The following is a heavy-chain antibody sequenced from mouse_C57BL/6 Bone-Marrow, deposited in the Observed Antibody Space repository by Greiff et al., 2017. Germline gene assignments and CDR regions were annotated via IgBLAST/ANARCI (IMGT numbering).Heavy chain of an antibody. V-gene: IGHV1-50*01. Sequence: QVQLQQPGAELVKPGASVKLSCKASGYTFTSYWMQWVKQRPGQGLEWIGEIDPSDSYTNYNQKFKGKATLTVDTSSSTAYMQLSSLTSEDSAVYYCARCGYDFYAMDYWGQGTSVTDSS. CDR3: ARCGYDFYAMDY. D-gene: IGHD2-2*01. J-gene: IGHJ4*01. CDR1: GYTFTSYW. CDR2: IDPSDSYT.